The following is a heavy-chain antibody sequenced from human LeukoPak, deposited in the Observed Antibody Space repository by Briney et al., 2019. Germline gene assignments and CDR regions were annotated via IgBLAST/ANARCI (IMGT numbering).Heavy chain of an antibody. CDR3: ARLSGYDAFDI. CDR1: GGSFSGYY. D-gene: IGHD5-12*01. V-gene: IGHV4-34*01. J-gene: IGHJ3*02. CDR2: INHSGST. Sequence: PSETLSLTCAVYGGSFSGYYWGWIRQPPGKGLEWIGEINHSGSTNYNPSLKSRVTISVDTSKNQFSLKLSSVTAADTAVYYCARLSGYDAFDIWGQGTMVTVSS.